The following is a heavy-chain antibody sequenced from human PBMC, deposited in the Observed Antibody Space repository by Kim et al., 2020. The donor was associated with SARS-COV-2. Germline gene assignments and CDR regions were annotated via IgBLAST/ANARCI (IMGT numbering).Heavy chain of an antibody. D-gene: IGHD3-22*01. CDR2: NYYSGST. V-gene: IGHV4-31*03. J-gene: IGHJ4*02. Sequence: SETLSLTCTVSGGSISSGGYYWSWIRQHPGKGLEWIGYNYYSGSTYYNPSLKSRVTISVNTSKNQFSLKQSSVTAADAAVYYCGRTKYYDDSSGYVIFDYWGQGTLVTVSS. CDR3: GRTKYYDDSSGYVIFDY. CDR1: GGSISSGGYY.